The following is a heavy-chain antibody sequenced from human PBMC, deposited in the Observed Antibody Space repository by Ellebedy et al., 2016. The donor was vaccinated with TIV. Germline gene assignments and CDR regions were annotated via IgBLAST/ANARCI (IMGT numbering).Heavy chain of an antibody. CDR3: ARPGTNDYGGNFDY. J-gene: IGHJ4*02. Sequence: PGGSLRLSCAASGFTFSDYSMNWVRQAPGKGLEWVSSISKSNGNGYKYYADSVKGRFTISRDNAQNSLYLQMDSLRAEDTAVYYCARPGTNDYGGNFDYWGQGTLVTVSS. CDR2: ISKSNGNGYK. CDR1: GFTFSDYS. V-gene: IGHV3-21*01. D-gene: IGHD4-23*01.